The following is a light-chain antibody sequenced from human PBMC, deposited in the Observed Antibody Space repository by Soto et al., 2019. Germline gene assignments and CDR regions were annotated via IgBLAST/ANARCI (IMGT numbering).Light chain of an antibody. Sequence: EVLMTQSPAILSPSPGERATLSCRTSQTVSSNLVWYQQKPGQAPRLLIYGATTRATGTPGRFSGSGSGTEFTLTISSLQSEDYSIYYGQQYNNWPPYSGGQGTRLEIK. CDR3: QQYNNWPPYS. CDR1: QTVSSN. CDR2: GAT. V-gene: IGKV3-15*01. J-gene: IGKJ2*03.